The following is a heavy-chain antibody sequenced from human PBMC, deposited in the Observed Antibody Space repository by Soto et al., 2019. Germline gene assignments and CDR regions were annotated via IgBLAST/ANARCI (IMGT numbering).Heavy chain of an antibody. Sequence: KPSETLSLTCTVSGDSISSGDYYWSWIRQPPGKGLEWIGYIYYSGRTYYNPSLKSRLTISLDTSKNHFSLKLSSVTAADTAVYYCARGRTHSSFEYWGLGTLVTVS. CDR3: ARGRTHSSFEY. CDR1: GDSISSGDYY. CDR2: IYYSGRT. J-gene: IGHJ4*02. V-gene: IGHV4-30-4*01.